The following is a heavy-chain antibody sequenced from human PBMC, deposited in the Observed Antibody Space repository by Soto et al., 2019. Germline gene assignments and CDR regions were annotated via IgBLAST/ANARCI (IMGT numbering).Heavy chain of an antibody. CDR1: GFTFGSYG. J-gene: IGHJ4*02. D-gene: IGHD3-16*02. V-gene: IGHV3-30*18. CDR3: AKEGYDYIWGSYRLDY. CDR2: ISYDGSNK. Sequence: GGSLRLSCAASGFTFGSYGMHWVRQAPGKGLEWVAVISYDGSNKYYADSVKGRFTISRDNSKNTLYLQMNSLRAEDTAVYYCAKEGYDYIWGSYRLDYWGQGTLVTVSS.